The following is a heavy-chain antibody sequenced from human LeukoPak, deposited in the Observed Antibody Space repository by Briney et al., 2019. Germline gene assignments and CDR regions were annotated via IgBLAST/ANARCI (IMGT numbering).Heavy chain of an antibody. V-gene: IGHV1-2*02. D-gene: IGHD1-26*01. CDR1: GYTFTGYY. CDR3: ARERGSYSPGAFDI. Sequence: ASVKVSCKASGYTFTGYYMHWVRQAPGQGLEWMGWINPNSGGTNYAQKFQGRVTMTRDTSISTAYMERSRLRSDDTAVYYCARERGSYSPGAFDIWGQGTMVTVSS. J-gene: IGHJ3*02. CDR2: INPNSGGT.